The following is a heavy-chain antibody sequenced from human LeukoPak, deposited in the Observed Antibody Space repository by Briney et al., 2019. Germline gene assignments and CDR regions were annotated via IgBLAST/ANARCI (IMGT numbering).Heavy chain of an antibody. CDR1: GGSFSGYY. CDR2: INHSGST. D-gene: IGHD6-6*01. CDR3: ARGIGAARTDY. J-gene: IGHJ4*02. V-gene: IGHV4-34*01. Sequence: PSETLSLTCAVYGGSFSGYYWSWIRQPPGKGLEWIGEINHSGSTNYNPSLKSRVTISVDTSKSQFSLKLSSVTAADTAVYYCARGIGAARTDYWGQGTLVTVSS.